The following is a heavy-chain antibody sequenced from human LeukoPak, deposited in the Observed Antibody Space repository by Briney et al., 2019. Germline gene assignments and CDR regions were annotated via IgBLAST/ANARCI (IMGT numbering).Heavy chain of an antibody. J-gene: IGHJ4*02. Sequence: PSETLSLTCTVSGGSISSGSYYWSWIRQPAGKGLERIGRIYTSGSTNYNPSLKSRVTISVDTSKNQFYLQVNSVTPDDTAVYYCARQFQLIFDYWGQGAQVTVSS. CDR2: IYTSGST. D-gene: IGHD5-24*01. V-gene: IGHV4-61*02. CDR1: GGSISSGSYY. CDR3: ARQFQLIFDY.